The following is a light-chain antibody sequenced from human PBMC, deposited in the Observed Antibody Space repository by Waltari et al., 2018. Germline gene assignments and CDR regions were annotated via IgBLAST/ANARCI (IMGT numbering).Light chain of an antibody. V-gene: IGLV3-21*02. Sequence: SYVLTQPPSVSVAPGQTARITCVGNNIGRETRHWHQHRAGQAPVLVVYDDSDRPSGIPERFSGSKSENTATLTISRVEAGDEADYYCQVWDSGSDVVVFGGGTKLTVL. CDR3: QVWDSGSDVVV. CDR2: DDS. J-gene: IGLJ2*01. CDR1: NIGRET.